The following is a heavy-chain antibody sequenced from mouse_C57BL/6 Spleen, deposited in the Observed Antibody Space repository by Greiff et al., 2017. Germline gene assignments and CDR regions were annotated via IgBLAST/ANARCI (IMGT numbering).Heavy chain of an antibody. D-gene: IGHD1-1*01. Sequence: EVKLMESGGGLVQPGGSLKLSCAASGFTFSDYYMYWVRQTPRKRLEWVAYISNGGGSTYYPDTVKGRFTITRDNAKNTLYLHMSRLRSEDTAMYYCARSYYGSSYYWFADWGQGTLVTVSA. CDR3: ARSYYGSSYYWFAD. CDR2: ISNGGGST. V-gene: IGHV5-12*01. CDR1: GFTFSDYY. J-gene: IGHJ3*01.